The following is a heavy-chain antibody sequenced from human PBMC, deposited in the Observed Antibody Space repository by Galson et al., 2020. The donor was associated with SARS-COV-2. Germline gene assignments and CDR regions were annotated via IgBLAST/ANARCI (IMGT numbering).Heavy chain of an antibody. CDR2: IYSVGSST. J-gene: IGHJ4*01. CDR1: GFTFSSYW. CDR3: ARGDMGNDYFDY. V-gene: IGHV3-74*01. D-gene: IGHD7-27*01. Sequence: GGSLRLSCAVSGFTFSSYWMHWVRQAPGKGLVWVSRIYSVGSSTSYADSVKGRFTISGDNAKNTLYLQMNSLRAEDTAVYYCARGDMGNDYFDYWGQEPWSPSPQ.